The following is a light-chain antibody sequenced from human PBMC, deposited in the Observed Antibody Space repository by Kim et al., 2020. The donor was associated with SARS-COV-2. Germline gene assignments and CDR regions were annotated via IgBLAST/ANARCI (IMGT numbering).Light chain of an antibody. Sequence: SSELTQDPVVSVALGQTVRITCQGDSLRSYYATWYQQKPRQAPIVVIYGRSNRPSGIPDRFSGSASGDTASLPISGTQAEDEADFYCQSRDSGGQVVFGG. CDR3: QSRDSGGQVV. J-gene: IGLJ2*01. CDR2: GRS. V-gene: IGLV3-19*01. CDR1: SLRSYY.